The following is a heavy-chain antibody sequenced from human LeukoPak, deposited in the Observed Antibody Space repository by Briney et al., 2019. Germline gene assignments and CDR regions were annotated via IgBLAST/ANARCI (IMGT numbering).Heavy chain of an antibody. CDR3: ARDSVWFGDHNWFDP. D-gene: IGHD3-10*01. V-gene: IGHV1-2*02. CDR1: GYTFTVYY. CDR2: INPNSGGT. J-gene: IGHJ5*02. Sequence: GASVKVSCKASGYTFTVYYMHWVRQAPGQGLEWMGWINPNSGGTNYAQKFQGRVTMTRDTSISTAYMELSRLRSDDTAVYYCARDSVWFGDHNWFDPWGQGTLVTVSS.